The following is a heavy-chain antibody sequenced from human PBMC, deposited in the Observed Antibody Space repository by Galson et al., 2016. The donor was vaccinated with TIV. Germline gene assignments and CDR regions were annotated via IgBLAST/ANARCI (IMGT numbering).Heavy chain of an antibody. J-gene: IGHJ4*02. CDR2: INIGGTT. V-gene: IGHV3-23*01. D-gene: IGHD3-22*01. CDR3: AKLGGGYYDSKGYYLGN. CDR1: GFTLTNYA. Sequence: SLRLSCAASGFTLTNYAMSWVRQVPGKGLEWVSLINIGGTTYYADSVKGRFTISRDNSENTLYLQMNSLSAEDTAVYYCAKLGGGYYDSKGYYLGNWGQGTLVTVSS.